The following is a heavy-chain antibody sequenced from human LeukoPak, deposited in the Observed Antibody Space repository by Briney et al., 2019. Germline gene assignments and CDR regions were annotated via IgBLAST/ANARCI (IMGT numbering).Heavy chain of an antibody. CDR1: GGSISGSSYY. V-gene: IGHV4-39*07. Sequence: SETLSLTCAVSGGSISGSSYYWGWIRQPPGKGLEWIGEINHSGSTNYNPSLKSRVTISVDTSKNQFSLKLSSVTAADTAVYYCARKVVAAAGTGPTFDYWGQGTLVTVSS. CDR2: INHSGST. D-gene: IGHD6-13*01. CDR3: ARKVVAAAGTGPTFDY. J-gene: IGHJ4*02.